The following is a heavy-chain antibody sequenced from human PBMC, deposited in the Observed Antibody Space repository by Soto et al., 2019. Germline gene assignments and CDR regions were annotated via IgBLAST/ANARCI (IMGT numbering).Heavy chain of an antibody. CDR2: IIPIFGTA. Sequence: QVQLVQSGAEVKKPGSSVKVSCKASGGTFSSYLFSWVRQAPGQGLEWMGGIIPIFGTANYAQKFQDRVTITADESTSTAYMELSSLRSEDTAVYYCARAQYRGGSGNFWVNWFDPWGQGTLVTVSS. V-gene: IGHV1-69*01. CDR3: ARAQYRGGSGNFWVNWFDP. J-gene: IGHJ5*02. CDR1: GGTFSSYL. D-gene: IGHD3-10*01.